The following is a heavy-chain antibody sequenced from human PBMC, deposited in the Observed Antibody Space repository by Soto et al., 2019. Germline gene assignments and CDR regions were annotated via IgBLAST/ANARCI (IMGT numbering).Heavy chain of an antibody. CDR3: ARDFYDILTGHNFDY. D-gene: IGHD3-9*01. Sequence: ASVKVSCKASGYTFTSYGISWVRQAPGQGLEWMGWISAYNGNKNYAQKLQGRVTMTTDTSTSTAYMELRSLRSDDTAVYYCARDFYDILTGHNFDYWGQGTLVTVSS. CDR1: GYTFTSYG. CDR2: ISAYNGNK. J-gene: IGHJ4*02. V-gene: IGHV1-18*01.